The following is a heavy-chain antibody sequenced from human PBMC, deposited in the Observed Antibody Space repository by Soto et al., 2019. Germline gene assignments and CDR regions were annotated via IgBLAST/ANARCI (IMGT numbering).Heavy chain of an antibody. D-gene: IGHD3-3*01. J-gene: IGHJ6*02. CDR1: GGTFSSYA. Sequence: QVQLVQSGAEVKKPGSSVKVSCKASGGTFSSYAISWVRQAPGQGLEWMGGIIPIFGTANYAQKFQGRVTITADKSTGIAYMELSSLRCEDTAVYYCAMEYYDFGSGYPRYYYGMDVWVQGSTVTVSS. CDR3: AMEYYDFGSGYPRYYYGMDV. CDR2: IIPIFGTA. V-gene: IGHV1-69*06.